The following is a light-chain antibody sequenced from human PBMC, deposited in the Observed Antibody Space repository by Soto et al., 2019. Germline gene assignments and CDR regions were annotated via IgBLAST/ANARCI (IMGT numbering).Light chain of an antibody. CDR1: SSDVGGYNY. CDR2: EVS. J-gene: IGLJ1*01. CDR3: NSYSSSTSLPYV. V-gene: IGLV2-14*01. Sequence: QSVLTQPASVSGSPGQSITISCTGTSSDVGGYNYVSWYQQHPGKAPKLMIYEVSNRPSGVSNRFSGSKSGNTASLTISGLQAEDEADYFCNSYSSSTSLPYVFGTGTKLTVL.